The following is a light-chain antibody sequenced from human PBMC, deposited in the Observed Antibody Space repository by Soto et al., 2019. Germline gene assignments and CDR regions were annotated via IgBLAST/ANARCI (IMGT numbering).Light chain of an antibody. CDR2: SET. V-gene: IGKV1-39*01. Sequence: DIQMTQPPSSLSASVGDRVTITCRASQSVSSYLNWYQLKPGKAPKILSYSETSLQSGVTSRFSGSRDWTDFTVNRSSLHPEDFATYYGQQSYRTRMYTFGQGTKLEIK. CDR1: QSVSSY. CDR3: QQSYRTRMYT. J-gene: IGKJ2*01.